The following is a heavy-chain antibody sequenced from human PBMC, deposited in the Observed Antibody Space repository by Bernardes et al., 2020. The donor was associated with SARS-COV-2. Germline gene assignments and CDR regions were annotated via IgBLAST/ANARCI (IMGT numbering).Heavy chain of an antibody. CDR2: IYSGGST. CDR1: GFTVSSNY. V-gene: IGHV3-53*01. CDR3: ATEYSNLDYYFDY. Sequence: GGYLRLSCAASGFTVSSNYMSWVRQSPGKGLEWVSVIYSGGSTYYADSVKGRFTISRDNSKNTLYLQMNSLRAEDTAVYYCATEYSNLDYYFDYWGQGTLVTVSS. J-gene: IGHJ4*02. D-gene: IGHD6-6*01.